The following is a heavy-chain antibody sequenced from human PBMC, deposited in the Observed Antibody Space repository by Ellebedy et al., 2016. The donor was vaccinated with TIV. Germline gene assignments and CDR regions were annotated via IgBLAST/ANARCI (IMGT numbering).Heavy chain of an antibody. CDR3: ARESSGYGDYADYYYGMDV. CDR1: GFTFSSYS. Sequence: GESLKISXAASGFTFSSYSMNWVRQAPGKGLEWVSSISSSSSYIYYADSVKGRFTISRDNAKNSLYLQMNSLRAEDTAVYYCARESSGYGDYADYYYGMDVWGQGTTVTVSS. J-gene: IGHJ6*02. D-gene: IGHD4-17*01. CDR2: ISSSSSYI. V-gene: IGHV3-21*01.